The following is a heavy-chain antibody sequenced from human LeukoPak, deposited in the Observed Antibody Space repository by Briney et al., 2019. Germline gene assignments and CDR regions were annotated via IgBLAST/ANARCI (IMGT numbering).Heavy chain of an antibody. V-gene: IGHV4-38-2*02. J-gene: IGHJ4*02. CDR3: ARDGGYSGSYYLDY. D-gene: IGHD1-26*01. CDR2: IYHSGST. CDR1: GYSISSGYY. Sequence: SETLSLTCAVSGYSISSGYYWGWIRQPPGKGLEWIGSIYHSGSTYYNPSLKSRVTISVDTSKNQFSLKLSSVTAADRAAYYCARDGGYSGSYYLDYWGQGTLVTVSS.